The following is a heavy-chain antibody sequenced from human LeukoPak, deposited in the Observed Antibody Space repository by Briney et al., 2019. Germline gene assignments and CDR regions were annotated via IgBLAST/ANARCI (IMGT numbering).Heavy chain of an antibody. J-gene: IGHJ3*02. D-gene: IGHD6-13*01. Sequence: PGGSLRLSCVASGFTFSSYSMNWVRQAPGKGLEWVSSISSSSSYIYYADSVKGRFTISRDNAKNSLYLQMNSLRAEDTAVYYCARVVAAAYDAFDIWGQGTMVTVSS. CDR2: ISSSSSYI. CDR3: ARVVAAAYDAFDI. CDR1: GFTFSSYS. V-gene: IGHV3-21*01.